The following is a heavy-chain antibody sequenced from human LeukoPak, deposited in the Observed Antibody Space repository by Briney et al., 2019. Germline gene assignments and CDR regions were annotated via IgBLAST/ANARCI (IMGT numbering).Heavy chain of an antibody. V-gene: IGHV3-21*01. J-gene: IGHJ4*02. CDR1: GFTFSSYS. Sequence: PGGSLRLSCAASGFTFSSYSMNWVRQAPGKGLEWVSSISSSSSYIYYADLVKGRFTISRDNAKNSLYLQMNSLRAEDTAVYYCARSAIVATIDNSGQGTLVTVSS. CDR2: ISSSSSYI. CDR3: ARSAIVATIDN. D-gene: IGHD5-12*01.